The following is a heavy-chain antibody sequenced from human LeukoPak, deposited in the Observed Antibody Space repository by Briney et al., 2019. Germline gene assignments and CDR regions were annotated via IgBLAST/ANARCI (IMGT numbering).Heavy chain of an antibody. CDR3: ARQGLGYCSSTSCYPYNWFDP. D-gene: IGHD2-2*01. Sequence: SETLSFTCTVSGGSISSSSYYWGWIRQPPGKGLEWIGSIYYSGSTYYNPSLKSRVTISVDTSKNQFSLKLSSVTAADTAVYYCARQGLGYCSSTSCYPYNWFDPWGQGTLVTVSS. J-gene: IGHJ5*02. V-gene: IGHV4-39*01. CDR2: IYYSGST. CDR1: GGSISSSSYY.